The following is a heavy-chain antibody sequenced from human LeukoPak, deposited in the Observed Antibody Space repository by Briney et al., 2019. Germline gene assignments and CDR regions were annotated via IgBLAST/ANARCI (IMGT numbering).Heavy chain of an antibody. J-gene: IGHJ4*02. CDR1: GFTFDDYA. CDR2: ISGDGGST. D-gene: IGHD6-13*01. Sequence: GGSLTLSCAASGFTFDDYAMHWVRQAPGKGLEWVSLISGDGGSTYYADSVKVRFTISRDNSKTSLYLQMNSLRTEDTALYYCAKDYIIAAPEEDYWGQGTLVTVSS. CDR3: AKDYIIAAPEEDY. V-gene: IGHV3-43*02.